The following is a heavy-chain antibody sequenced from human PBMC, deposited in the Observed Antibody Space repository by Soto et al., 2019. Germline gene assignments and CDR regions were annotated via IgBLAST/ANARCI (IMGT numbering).Heavy chain of an antibody. CDR2: SSGTGANA. J-gene: IGHJ4*02. CDR3: ANVVG. D-gene: IGHD2-2*01. Sequence: EVQLLESRGDLVQPGGSLRLSCAGSGFALLSFAMNWVRQAPGKGLEWVAASSGTGANAYYTDSVRGRFTVSRDNSKNMVFLEMNSLRVEDTAVYYCANVVGWGQGTLVTVSS. CDR1: GFALLSFA. V-gene: IGHV3-23*01.